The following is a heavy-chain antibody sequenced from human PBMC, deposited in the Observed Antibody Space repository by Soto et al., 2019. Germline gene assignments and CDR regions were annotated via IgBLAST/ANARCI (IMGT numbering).Heavy chain of an antibody. CDR2: INPNSGGT. CDR3: ARGYYGSGSWPDYYYYGMDV. D-gene: IGHD3-10*01. J-gene: IGHJ6*02. CDR1: GYTFTSYY. Sequence: ASVKVSCKASGYTFTSYYVHWVRQAPGQGLEWMGWINPNSGGTNYAQKFQGWVTMTRDTSISTAYMELSRLRSDDTAVYYCARGYYGSGSWPDYYYYGMDVWGQGTTVTVSS. V-gene: IGHV1-2*04.